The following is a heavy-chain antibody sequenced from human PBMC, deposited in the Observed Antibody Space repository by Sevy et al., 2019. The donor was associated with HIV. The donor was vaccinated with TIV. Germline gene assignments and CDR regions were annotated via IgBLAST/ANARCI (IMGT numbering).Heavy chain of an antibody. J-gene: IGHJ4*02. CDR1: GFTFSAYW. Sequence: GGSLRLSCAASGFTFSAYWMNWVRQAPGKGLEWVANIKSDGSDKHYVDSVEGRVTISRDNAKNSLYLQMNSLRVEDTAVYYCAQETVGRFDSWGQGTLVTVSS. V-gene: IGHV3-7*01. CDR2: IKSDGSDK. CDR3: AQETVGRFDS. D-gene: IGHD3-16*01.